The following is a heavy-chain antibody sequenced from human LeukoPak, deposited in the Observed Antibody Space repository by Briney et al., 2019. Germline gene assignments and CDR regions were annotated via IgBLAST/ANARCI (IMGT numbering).Heavy chain of an antibody. D-gene: IGHD5-24*01. Sequence: PGGSLRLSCAASGFTFSSYAMHWVRQAPGKGLEWVAVISYDGSNKYYADSVKGRFTISRDNSKNTLYLQMNSLRAEDTAVYYCARDLGWLQFSSFFEYWGQGTLVTVSS. CDR1: GFTFSSYA. J-gene: IGHJ4*02. V-gene: IGHV3-30-3*01. CDR2: ISYDGSNK. CDR3: ARDLGWLQFSSFFEY.